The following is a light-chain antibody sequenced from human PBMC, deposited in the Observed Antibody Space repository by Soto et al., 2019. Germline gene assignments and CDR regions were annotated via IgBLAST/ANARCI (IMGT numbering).Light chain of an antibody. CDR1: QSINNRY. V-gene: IGKV3-20*01. Sequence: EIVLTQSPGTLSLSPGERATLSCRASQSINNRYLAWYQQKPVQAPRLLIYAASSRATGIPDRFSGSGSGTDFTLTISRLEPEDFAVYYCQQFGSSPGFTFGHGTKVDI. CDR2: AAS. J-gene: IGKJ3*01. CDR3: QQFGSSPGFT.